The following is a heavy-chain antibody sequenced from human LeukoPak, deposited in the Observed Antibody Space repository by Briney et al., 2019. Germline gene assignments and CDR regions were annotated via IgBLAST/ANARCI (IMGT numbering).Heavy chain of an antibody. Sequence: ASVKVSCKASEYTFTSYDINWVRQATGQRLEWMGWINAGNGNTKYSQKFQGRVTITRDTSANTAYMELSSLRSEDTAVYYCAIPDPIVGASKVFDYWGQGTLVTVSS. CDR2: INAGNGNT. J-gene: IGHJ4*02. CDR1: EYTFTSYD. CDR3: AIPDPIVGASKVFDY. D-gene: IGHD1-26*01. V-gene: IGHV1-3*01.